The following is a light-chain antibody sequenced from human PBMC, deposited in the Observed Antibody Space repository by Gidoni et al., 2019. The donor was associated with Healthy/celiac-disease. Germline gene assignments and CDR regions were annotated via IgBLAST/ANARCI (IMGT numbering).Light chain of an antibody. J-gene: IGKJ4*01. CDR3: QQYYSYPGT. Sequence: AIRITQSPSSLSASTGDRVTITCRASQGISSYLAWYQQKPGKAPKLLIYAASTLQSGVPSRFSGSGSGTDFTLTISCLQSEDFATYYCQQYYSYPGTFXGGTKVEIK. CDR2: AAS. CDR1: QGISSY. V-gene: IGKV1-8*01.